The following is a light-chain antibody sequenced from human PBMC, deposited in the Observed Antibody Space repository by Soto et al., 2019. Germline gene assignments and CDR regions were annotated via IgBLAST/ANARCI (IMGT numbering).Light chain of an antibody. V-gene: IGKV3-15*01. CDR1: QTVSSSY. CDR3: QQYNNWHPWT. CDR2: GAS. Sequence: EIVVTQSPATLSVSPGQRATLSFRASQTVSSSYLAWYQEQPGQAHRLRMYGASTRATGIPARFSGSGSGTDFTLPISSLQSEDFAVSYCQQYNNWHPWTFGRGTKV. J-gene: IGKJ1*01.